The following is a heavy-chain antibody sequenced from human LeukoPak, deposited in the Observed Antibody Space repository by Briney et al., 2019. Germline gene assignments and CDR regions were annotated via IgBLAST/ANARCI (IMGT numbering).Heavy chain of an antibody. CDR2: IYYSGST. V-gene: IGHV4-39*01. Sequence: SETLSLTCTLSGGFISSSKYYWGWIRQPPGKGLEWIGNIYYSGSTYYKPSLKTRFTISVDTSKNQFYLKLTSVTAADTAVYYCARHASVDGNWPRPLDYWGQGSLVTVSS. J-gene: IGHJ4*02. CDR1: GGFISSSKYY. D-gene: IGHD6-19*01. CDR3: ARHASVDGNWPRPLDY.